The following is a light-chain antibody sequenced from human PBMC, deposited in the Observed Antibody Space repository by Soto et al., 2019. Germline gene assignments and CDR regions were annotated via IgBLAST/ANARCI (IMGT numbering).Light chain of an antibody. CDR1: QSVSSY. Sequence: EIVLTHSPATLSLSPCERATLSSSASQSVSSYLAWYQQKPGQAPRLLIYGASTRAPDIPARFSGSGSGTEFTLTISSLQSADFAVYYCQHYNNWPPLTFGGGTKVDI. J-gene: IGKJ4*01. CDR2: GAS. V-gene: IGKV3-15*01. CDR3: QHYNNWPPLT.